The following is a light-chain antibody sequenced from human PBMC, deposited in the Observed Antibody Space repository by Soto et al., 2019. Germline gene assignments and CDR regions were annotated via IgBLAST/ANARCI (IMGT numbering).Light chain of an antibody. V-gene: IGKV1-39*01. J-gene: IGKJ5*01. Sequence: DIQMTQSPASLSVSVGDIVTITFRASQSINNYLNWYLQRPGQAPKLLIRSASTLQRGVPSRFSGSGSRTEFTLTIANLQPDDFVTYYCQQSLTMPITFGHGTRLEIK. CDR1: QSINNY. CDR3: QQSLTMPIT. CDR2: SAS.